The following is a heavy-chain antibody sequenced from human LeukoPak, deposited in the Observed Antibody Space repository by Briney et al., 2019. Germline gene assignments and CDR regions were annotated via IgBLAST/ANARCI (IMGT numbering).Heavy chain of an antibody. J-gene: IGHJ4*02. CDR2: IYSSGTT. CDR3: GRRPAVDGPIDN. CDR1: GGSVHRSF. D-gene: IGHD3/OR15-3a*01. Sequence: SETLSLTCVVSGGSVHRSFWTWVRQPPGKGLEWIGRIYSSGTTDYSPSLKSRLTIGIDTSKNQFSLRLASVTAADTAVYYCGRRPAVDGPIDNWGQGILVAVSS. V-gene: IGHV4-59*02.